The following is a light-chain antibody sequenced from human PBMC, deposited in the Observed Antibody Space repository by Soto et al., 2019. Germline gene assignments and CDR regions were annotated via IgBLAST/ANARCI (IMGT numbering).Light chain of an antibody. CDR3: QQANSFALT. CDR1: QGINSW. J-gene: IGKJ4*01. Sequence: DIQMTQSPSSVSASVGDRVTITCRASQGINSWLAWYQQKPGKAPKLLIYSASTLYSGVPSRVSGSGSGTDFTRTISSLQPEDSATSYCQQANSFALTFGGGTKVEIK. V-gene: IGKV1-12*01. CDR2: SAS.